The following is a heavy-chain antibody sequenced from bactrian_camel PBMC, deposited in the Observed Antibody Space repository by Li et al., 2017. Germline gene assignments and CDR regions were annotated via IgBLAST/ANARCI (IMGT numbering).Heavy chain of an antibody. CDR2: INTDYGHGST. J-gene: IGHJ4*01. Sequence: HVQLVESGGGSVQAGGSLRLSCVGSGTTSSRSCMGWFRQAPGHEREGVAAINTDYGHGSTYYAESVKGRFTISRDNAKNILYLQLNNLKTEDTAMYYCAKGHSHYYVERDYDTFGQGTQVTVS. D-gene: IGHD4*01. V-gene: IGHV3S1*01. CDR1: GTTSSRSC.